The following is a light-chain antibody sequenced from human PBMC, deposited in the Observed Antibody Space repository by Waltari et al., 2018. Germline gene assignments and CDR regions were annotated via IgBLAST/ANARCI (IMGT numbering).Light chain of an antibody. CDR1: ALPKNY. V-gene: IGLV3-10*01. CDR3: YSTDSTGNQYV. J-gene: IGLJ1*01. CDR2: EDS. Sequence: SYELTQPPSVSVSPGQTARITCSGDALPKNYAYWYQQKSGLAPVLVIFEDSKRPSGIPEGLSGSSSGAMATLTISGAQVDDEADYYCYSTDSTGNQYVFGTGTKVTVL.